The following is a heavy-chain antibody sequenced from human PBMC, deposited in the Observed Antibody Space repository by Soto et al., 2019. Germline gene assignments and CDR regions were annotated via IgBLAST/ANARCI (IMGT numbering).Heavy chain of an antibody. CDR1: GGSISSYY. Sequence: ETLSLTCTVSGGSISSYYWSWIRQPPGKGLEWIGYIYYSGSTNYNPSLKSRVTISVDTSKNQFSLKLSSVTAADTAVYYCATYGSGSRIETYYYYGMDVWGQGTTVTVSS. CDR3: ATYGSGSRIETYYYYGMDV. J-gene: IGHJ6*02. CDR2: IYYSGST. D-gene: IGHD3-10*01. V-gene: IGHV4-59*01.